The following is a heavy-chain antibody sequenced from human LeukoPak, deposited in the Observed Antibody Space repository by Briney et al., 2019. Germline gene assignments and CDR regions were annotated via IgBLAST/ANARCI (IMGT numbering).Heavy chain of an antibody. J-gene: IGHJ3*02. V-gene: IGHV4-31*03. D-gene: IGHD5-24*01. CDR2: IYYSGST. CDR3: AREMAGGENPDALDI. CDR1: GGSISSGGYY. Sequence: SETLSLTCTVSGGSISSGGYYWSWIRQHPGKGLEWIGYIYYSGSTYYNPSLKSRVTISVDTSKNQFSLKLSSVTAADTAVYYCAREMAGGENPDALDIWGQGTMVTVSS.